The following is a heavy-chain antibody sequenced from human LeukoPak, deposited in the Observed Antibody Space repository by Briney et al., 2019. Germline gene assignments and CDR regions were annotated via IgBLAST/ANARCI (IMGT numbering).Heavy chain of an antibody. J-gene: IGHJ6*04. Sequence: QPGGSVPLSCAASGFTFSSYSMNWVRQAPGKGLEWVSYISSSSSTIYYADSVKGRFTISRDNAKNSLYLQMNSLRDEDTAVYYCARDGPMYYDILTGYGYYNYGMDAWGEGTRDTVSS. CDR2: ISSSSSTI. D-gene: IGHD3-9*01. V-gene: IGHV3-48*02. CDR3: ARDGPMYYDILTGYGYYNYGMDA. CDR1: GFTFSSYS.